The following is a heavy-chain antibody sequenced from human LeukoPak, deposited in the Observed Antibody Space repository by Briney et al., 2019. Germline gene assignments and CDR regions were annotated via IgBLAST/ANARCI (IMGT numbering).Heavy chain of an antibody. CDR2: ISSSGSFV. CDR3: ARGAYGDYLGY. CDR1: GFTFSSYS. Sequence: PGGSLRLSCVASGFTFSSYSMNWVRQAPGKGLEWVSSISSSGSFVYYADSMKGRFTISRDNDKSTLYLQLNSLRAEDTAVYYCARGAYGDYLGYWGQGALVTVSS. V-gene: IGHV3-21*04. D-gene: IGHD4-17*01. J-gene: IGHJ4*02.